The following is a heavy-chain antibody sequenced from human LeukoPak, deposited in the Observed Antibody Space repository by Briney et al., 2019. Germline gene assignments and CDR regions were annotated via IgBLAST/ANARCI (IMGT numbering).Heavy chain of an antibody. Sequence: PGGSLRLSCTASGFTFGDYAMSWVRQAPGKGLEWVGFIRSKAYGGTTEYAASVKGRFTISRDDSKSIVYLQMNSLKTEDTAVYYCARDQSPGSYYYYYGMDVWGQGTTVTVSS. CDR1: GFTFGDYA. V-gene: IGHV3-49*04. CDR3: ARDQSPGSYYYYYGMDV. CDR2: IRSKAYGGTT. D-gene: IGHD3-10*01. J-gene: IGHJ6*02.